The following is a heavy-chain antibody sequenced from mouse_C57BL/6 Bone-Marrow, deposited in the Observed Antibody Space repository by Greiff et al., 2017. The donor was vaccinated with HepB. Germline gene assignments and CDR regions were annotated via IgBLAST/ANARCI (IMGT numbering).Heavy chain of an antibody. J-gene: IGHJ4*01. V-gene: IGHV1-52*01. Sequence: VQLQQPGAELVRPGSSVKLSCKASGYTFTSYWMHWVKQRPIQGLEWIGNIDPSDSETHYNQKFKDKATLTVDKSSSTAYMQLRSLTSEDSAVYYCALMNRDAMDYWGQGTSVTVSS. CDR3: ALMNRDAMDY. CDR2: IDPSDSET. D-gene: IGHD2-3*01. CDR1: GYTFTSYW.